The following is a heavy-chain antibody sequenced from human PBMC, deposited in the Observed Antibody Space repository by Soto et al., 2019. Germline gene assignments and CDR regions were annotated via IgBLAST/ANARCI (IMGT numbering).Heavy chain of an antibody. V-gene: IGHV1-18*01. CDR1: GYTFTSYG. CDR3: ARACSGGSCYGGFDP. J-gene: IGHJ5*02. D-gene: IGHD2-15*01. Sequence: ASVKVSCKASGYTFTSYGISWVRQAPGQGLEWMGWISAYNGNTNYAQKLQGRVTMTTDTSTSTAYMELSRLRSDDTAVYYCARACSGGSCYGGFDPWGQGTLVTVSS. CDR2: ISAYNGNT.